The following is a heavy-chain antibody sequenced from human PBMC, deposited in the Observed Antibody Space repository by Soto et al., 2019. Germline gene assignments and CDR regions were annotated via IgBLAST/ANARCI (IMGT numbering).Heavy chain of an antibody. D-gene: IGHD4-17*01. CDR2: IYWDDDK. J-gene: IGHJ5*02. Sequence: QITLKESGPTLVKPTQTLTLTCTFSGFSLSTSGVGVNWIRQPPGKALECLALIYWDDDKRYSPSLTSRLTSTKDTTKNQVVLKMTNMDPVDTATYYSGHIMTTVTTTWGQGTLVTVSS. CDR3: GHIMTTVTTT. V-gene: IGHV2-5*02. CDR1: GFSLSTSGVG.